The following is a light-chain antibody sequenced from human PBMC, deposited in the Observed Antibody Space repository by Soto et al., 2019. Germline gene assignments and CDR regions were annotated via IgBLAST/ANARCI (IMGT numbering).Light chain of an antibody. CDR2: EVT. CDR1: SSDVGAYNY. CDR3: ASYTTVNTLVV. Sequence: QSALTQPASVSGSPGQSITISCTGTSSDVGAYNYVSWYRQHPGKAPKLLIYEVTNRPSGVSNRFSGSKSGNTASLTISGRQAEDEAEYYCASYTTVNTLVVFGGGTQLTVL. J-gene: IGLJ3*02. V-gene: IGLV2-14*01.